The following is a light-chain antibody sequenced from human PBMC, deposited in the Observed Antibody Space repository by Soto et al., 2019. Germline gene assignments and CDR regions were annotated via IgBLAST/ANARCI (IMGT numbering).Light chain of an antibody. V-gene: IGKV3-20*01. Sequence: IVLTQSPGTLYSSPGERATLSCGARQSVTNNFLAWYQQKPGQAPRLLIYRASSRATGDPDRFSDSGSGTEFTLTIRRLEPGDFALYYGQQYGTPLFTFGPGNKVDIK. J-gene: IGKJ3*01. CDR1: QSVTNNF. CDR3: QQYGTPLFT. CDR2: RAS.